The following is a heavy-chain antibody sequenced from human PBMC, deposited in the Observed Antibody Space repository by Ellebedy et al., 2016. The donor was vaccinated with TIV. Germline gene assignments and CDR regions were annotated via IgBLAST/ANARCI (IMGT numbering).Heavy chain of an antibody. Sequence: SETLSLTCTVSGYSITSGYYWGWIRQSQGKGLEWIGSIHLSGSTYYNPSLKGRVTISVDTSKNQYSLMLSSVTAADTAVYYCTRNVQLAFYMNVWGRGTSVTVSS. CDR1: GYSITSGYY. CDR2: IHLSGST. D-gene: IGHD5-24*01. CDR3: TRNVQLAFYMNV. V-gene: IGHV4-38-2*02. J-gene: IGHJ6*03.